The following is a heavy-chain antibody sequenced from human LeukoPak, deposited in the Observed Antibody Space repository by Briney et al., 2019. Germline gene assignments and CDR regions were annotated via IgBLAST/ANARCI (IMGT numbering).Heavy chain of an antibody. D-gene: IGHD3-10*01. CDR3: ARVSLYGSGSYYDY. Sequence: SVKVSCKASGGTFSSYAISWVRQAPGQGLEWMGGIIPIFGTTNYAQKFQGRVTITADESTSTAYMELSSLRSEDTAVYYCARVSLYGSGSYYDYWGQGTLVTVSS. V-gene: IGHV1-69*13. CDR2: IIPIFGTT. CDR1: GGTFSSYA. J-gene: IGHJ4*02.